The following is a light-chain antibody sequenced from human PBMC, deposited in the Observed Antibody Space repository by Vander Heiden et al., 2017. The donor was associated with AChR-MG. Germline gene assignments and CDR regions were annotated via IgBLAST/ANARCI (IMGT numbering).Light chain of an antibody. Sequence: EIVLTQSPATLSLSPGERATLSCRASQSVSTYLAWYQQRPGQAPRLLIYDASNRATGIPTRFSGSGSGTDFTLTISSLEPEDFAVYYCQQCYNWPPLTFGGGTKVE. CDR1: QSVSTY. J-gene: IGKJ4*01. CDR2: DAS. CDR3: QQCYNWPPLT. V-gene: IGKV3-11*01.